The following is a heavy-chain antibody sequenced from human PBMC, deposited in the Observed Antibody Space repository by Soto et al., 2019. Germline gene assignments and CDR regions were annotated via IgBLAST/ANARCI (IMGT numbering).Heavy chain of an antibody. Sequence: QVQLVQSGAELKKPGASVKVSCKASGYTFSNYHMHWVRQAPGQGPEWIGWVNPSNGDTGYAQKFQGRVTRTTDISTTTASMELTSLRSEDTAIYYCAKVARKGAAIDFDYWCQGTLLTVSS. CDR2: VNPSNGDT. J-gene: IGHJ4*02. CDR3: AKVARKGAAIDFDY. D-gene: IGHD3-22*01. V-gene: IGHV1-8*01. CDR1: GYTFSNYH.